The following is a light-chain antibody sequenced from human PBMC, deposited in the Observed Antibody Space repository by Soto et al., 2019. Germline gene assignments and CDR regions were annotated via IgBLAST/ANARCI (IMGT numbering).Light chain of an antibody. CDR3: QSYDSSLSGRDVV. CDR1: SSNIGAGYD. J-gene: IGLJ2*01. V-gene: IGLV1-40*01. Sequence: SVLTQPPSVSGAPGQRVTISCTGSSSNIGAGYDVHWYQQLPGTAPKLLIYGNSNRPSGVPDRFSGSKSGTSASLAITGLQAEDEADYYCQSYDSSLSGRDVVFGGGTKLTV. CDR2: GNS.